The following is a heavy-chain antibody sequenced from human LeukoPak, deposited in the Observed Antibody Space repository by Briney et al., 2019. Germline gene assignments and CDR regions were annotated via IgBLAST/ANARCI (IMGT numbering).Heavy chain of an antibody. V-gene: IGHV3-30*18. Sequence: TGGSLRLSCAASGFTFSSYAMHWVRQAPGKGLEWVAVISYDTNHEYYADSVKGRFTISRDNSKNTLWLQMNSLRAEDTAVYYCAKGSSGWYFDYWGQGTLVTVSS. J-gene: IGHJ4*02. D-gene: IGHD6-19*01. CDR1: GFTFSSYA. CDR3: AKGSSGWYFDY. CDR2: ISYDTNHE.